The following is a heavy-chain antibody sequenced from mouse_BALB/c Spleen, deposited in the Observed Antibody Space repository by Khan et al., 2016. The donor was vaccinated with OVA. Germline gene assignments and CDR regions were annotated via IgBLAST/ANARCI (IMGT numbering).Heavy chain of an antibody. CDR1: GYTFTEYT. CDR3: ASRGGFAY. CDR2: IDPNNGGT. V-gene: IGHV1-22*01. J-gene: IGHJ3*01. Sequence: VQLKESGPELVKPGASVKISCKTSGYTFTEYTMHWVKQSHGKSLEWIGGIDPNNGGTAYNHKFKGKATLTVDKSSSTASMEFRSLTSEDSAVYYCASRGGFAYGGQGTLVTVS.